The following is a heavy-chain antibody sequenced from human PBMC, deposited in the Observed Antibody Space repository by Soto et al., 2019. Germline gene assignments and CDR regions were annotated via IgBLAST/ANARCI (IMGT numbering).Heavy chain of an antibody. Sequence: PGGSLRLSCAASGFTFDDYTMHWVRQAPGKGLEWVSLISWDGGSTYYADSVKGRFTISRDNSKNSLYLQMNSLRTEDTALCYCAKNTSRGGSGYGDYYYGMDVWGQGTTVTVSS. CDR3: AKNTSRGGSGYGDYYYGMDV. CDR1: GFTFDDYT. CDR2: ISWDGGST. J-gene: IGHJ6*02. V-gene: IGHV3-43*01. D-gene: IGHD5-12*01.